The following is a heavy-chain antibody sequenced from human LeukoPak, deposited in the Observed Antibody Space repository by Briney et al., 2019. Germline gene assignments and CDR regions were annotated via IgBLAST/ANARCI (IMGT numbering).Heavy chain of an antibody. CDR1: GFTFSSYT. V-gene: IGHV3-33*01. D-gene: IGHD3-16*01. CDR3: ARRFITGLGGNWFDP. CDR2: LWSDGRTQ. J-gene: IGHJ5*02. Sequence: PGRSLRLSCAAPGFTFSSYTMHWARQAPGKGLEWVAVLWSDGRTQYYADSVKGRFTVSRDNFKNTLYLQMNSLRVEDTAVYYCARRFITGLGGNWFDPWGQGTLVTVSS.